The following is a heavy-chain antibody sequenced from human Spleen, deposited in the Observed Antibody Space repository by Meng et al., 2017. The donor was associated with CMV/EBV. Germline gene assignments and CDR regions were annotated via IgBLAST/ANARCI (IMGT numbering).Heavy chain of an antibody. CDR1: GYTFTGYY. V-gene: IGHV1-2*02. J-gene: IGHJ4*02. CDR2: INPNSGGT. CDR3: ALSIAARRAELDY. D-gene: IGHD6-6*01. Sequence: QVQQAQSGGGPRTPVVSVKVSRQGSGYTFTGYYMHWVRQAPAQGLEWMGWINPNSGGTNYAQKFQGRVTMTRATTISTAYMELSRLRSDDTAVYYCALSIAARRAELDYWGQGTLVTVSS.